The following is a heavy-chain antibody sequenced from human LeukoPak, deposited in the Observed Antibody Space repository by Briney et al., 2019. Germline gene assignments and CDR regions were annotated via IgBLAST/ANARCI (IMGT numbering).Heavy chain of an antibody. CDR3: TRRPNDDCGCGCYRNYFDP. J-gene: IGHJ5*02. V-gene: IGHV4-39*01. CDR2: IYHSGTY. CDR1: GGSISGSDYY. Sequence: SETLSLTCTVSGGSISGSDYYWGWGRQPPGREMEWIGHIYHSGTYYFNPSLKRPLTISVDTSKNQFSLKLTSVTASDTALYYRTRRPNDDCGCGCYRNYFDPWGQGILVTVSS. D-gene: IGHD2-21*01.